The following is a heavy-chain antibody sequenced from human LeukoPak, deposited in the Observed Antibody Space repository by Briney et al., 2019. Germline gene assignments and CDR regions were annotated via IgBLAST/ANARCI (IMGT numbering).Heavy chain of an antibody. J-gene: IGHJ6*03. CDR2: IYQSGST. CDR1: GYSISSGYY. D-gene: IGHD3-10*01. Sequence: SETLSLTCTVSGYSISSGYYWGWIRQPPGKGLEWIGSIYQSGSTYYNPSLKSRVTISVDTSKNQFSLKLSSVTAADTAVYFCARDRVLRDYMDVWGKGTTVTVSS. V-gene: IGHV4-38-2*02. CDR3: ARDRVLRDYMDV.